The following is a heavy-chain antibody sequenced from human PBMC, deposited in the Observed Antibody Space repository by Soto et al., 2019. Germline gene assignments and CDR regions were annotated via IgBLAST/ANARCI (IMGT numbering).Heavy chain of an antibody. CDR3: ARWGDSATMALDV. J-gene: IGHJ6*02. V-gene: IGHV4-34*01. CDR1: GGSFSGYY. Sequence: SETLSLTCAVYGGSFSGYYWSWIRQPPGKGLEWVGEINHSGSTNYNPSLKRRVTISLATSKNQFSLKLSSVTAADTAVYYCARWGDSATMALDVWGQGTTVTVSS. CDR2: INHSGST. D-gene: IGHD3-10*01.